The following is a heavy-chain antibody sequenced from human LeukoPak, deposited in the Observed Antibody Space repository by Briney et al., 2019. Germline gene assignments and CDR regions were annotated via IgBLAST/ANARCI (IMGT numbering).Heavy chain of an antibody. J-gene: IGHJ4*02. D-gene: IGHD3-16*02. Sequence: ASVKVSCKASGYTFTGYYMHWVRQAPGQGLEWMGWINPNSGGTHYAHKFHGRVTMTRDTSISTAYMELSRLRSDDTAVYYCANLPIPSFYQEDYWGQGTLVTVSS. CDR3: ANLPIPSFYQEDY. CDR1: GYTFTGYY. CDR2: INPNSGGT. V-gene: IGHV1-2*07.